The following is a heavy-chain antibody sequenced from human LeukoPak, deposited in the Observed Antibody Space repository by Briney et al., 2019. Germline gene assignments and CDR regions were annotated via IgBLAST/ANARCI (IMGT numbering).Heavy chain of an antibody. CDR3: AREAPYYYDSSGYYHDAFDI. CDR2: IYTSGST. V-gene: IGHV4-4*07. D-gene: IGHD3-22*01. Sequence: PSETLSLTCTVSGGSISSYYWSWIRQPAGKGLEWIGRIYTSGSTNYNPSLKSRVTISVDTSKNQFSLKLSSVTAADTAVYYCAREAPYYYDSSGYYHDAFDIWGQGTMVTVSS. J-gene: IGHJ3*02. CDR1: GGSISSYY.